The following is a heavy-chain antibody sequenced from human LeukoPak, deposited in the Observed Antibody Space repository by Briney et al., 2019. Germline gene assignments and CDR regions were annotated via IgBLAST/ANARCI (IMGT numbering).Heavy chain of an antibody. CDR2: IFHTGST. CDR3: VRDGDYYDSGGYGNI. V-gene: IGHV4-30-2*01. CDR1: GGSIDSGIYS. Sequence: SETLSLTCSVSGGSIDSGIYSWSWIRQPPGKGLEWIGYIFHTGSTSYNPSLKSRVTIPVGRSKNQFSLKLSSVTAADTAMYYCVRDGDYYDSGGYGNIWGQGTLVTVSS. D-gene: IGHD3-22*01. J-gene: IGHJ4*02.